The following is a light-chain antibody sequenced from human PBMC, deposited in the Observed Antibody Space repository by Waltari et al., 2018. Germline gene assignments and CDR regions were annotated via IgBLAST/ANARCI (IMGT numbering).Light chain of an antibody. CDR1: QSIAIW. CDR2: QAS. CDR3: QQYKSYPIT. V-gene: IGKV1-5*03. Sequence: DIQMTQSPSTMSASIGDRVTIPCRASQSIAIWLAWYQQKPGKDPKLLIYQASSLESGVASRFIGSGFGTEFTLTISSLQPDDFAVYYCQQYKSYPITFGQGTRLEIK. J-gene: IGKJ5*01.